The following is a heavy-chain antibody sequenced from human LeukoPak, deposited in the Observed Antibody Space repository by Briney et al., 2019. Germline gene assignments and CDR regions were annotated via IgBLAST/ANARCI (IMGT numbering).Heavy chain of an antibody. CDR3: ARVRKPRLRPSFDY. D-gene: IGHD5-12*01. CDR2: IKQDGGEK. Sequence: GGSLRLSCAASGFTFSSYWMSGVRQAPGKGRGWVANIKQDGGEKYYVDSVKAPSTIPRENAKNSLYLQMNSPRAEETAVYYCARVRKPRLRPSFDYSGPGTPVTVSS. CDR1: GFTFSSYW. J-gene: IGHJ4*02. V-gene: IGHV3-7*01.